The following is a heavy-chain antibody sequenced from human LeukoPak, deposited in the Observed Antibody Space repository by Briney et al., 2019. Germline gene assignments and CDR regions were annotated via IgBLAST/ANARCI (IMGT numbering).Heavy chain of an antibody. CDR1: GFTFSNYW. Sequence: GGSLRLSCAASGFTFSNYWMSWVRQAPGKGLEWVANIKQDGSDMYYVDSVKGRFTISRDNAKNSLHLHMNSLRAEDTAVYYCARDHDFWVGYNYHYGMDVWGQGTTVTVSS. J-gene: IGHJ6*02. CDR2: IKQDGSDM. D-gene: IGHD3-3*01. CDR3: ARDHDFWVGYNYHYGMDV. V-gene: IGHV3-7*01.